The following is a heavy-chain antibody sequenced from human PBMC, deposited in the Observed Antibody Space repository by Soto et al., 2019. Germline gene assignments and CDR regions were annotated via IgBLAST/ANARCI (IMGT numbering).Heavy chain of an antibody. CDR3: ASDVIAVAATESYYYYYGMDV. V-gene: IGHV3-21*01. Sequence: GSLRLSCAASGFTFSSYSMNWVRQAPGKGLEWVSSISSSSSYIYYADSVKGRFTISRDNAKNSLYLQMNSLRAEDTAVYYCASDVIAVAATESYYYYYGMDVSGQGTKVTVS. CDR1: GFTFSSYS. D-gene: IGHD6-19*01. J-gene: IGHJ6*02. CDR2: ISSSSSYI.